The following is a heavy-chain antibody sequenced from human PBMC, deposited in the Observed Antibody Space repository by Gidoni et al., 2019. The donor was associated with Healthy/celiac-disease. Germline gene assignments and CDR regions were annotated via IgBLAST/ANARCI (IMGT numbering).Heavy chain of an antibody. CDR3: AKDTVVGAFDY. V-gene: IGHV3-9*01. Sequence: EVQLVESGGGLVQQGRSLRLSCAASGFTFDDYAMHGVRQAPGKGLGWVSGIIWNSGSIGYADSVKGRFTISRDDAKNSLFLQRNSLRAEDTALYYCAKDTVVGAFDYWGQGTLVTVSS. J-gene: IGHJ4*02. D-gene: IGHD3-10*01. CDR2: IIWNSGSI. CDR1: GFTFDDYA.